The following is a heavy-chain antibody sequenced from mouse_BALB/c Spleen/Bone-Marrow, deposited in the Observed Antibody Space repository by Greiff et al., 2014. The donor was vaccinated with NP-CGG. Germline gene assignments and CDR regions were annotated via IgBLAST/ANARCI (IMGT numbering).Heavy chain of an antibody. CDR2: INPSNGRT. Sequence: QVQLQQSGAELVKPGASVKLSCKASGYTFTSYWMHWVKQRPGQGLEWIGEINPSNGRTNYNEKFKSKATLTVDKSSSTAYMQLSSLTSEDSAVYYCAGYLHYYGSSYGYFDVWGAGTTVTVSS. J-gene: IGHJ1*01. V-gene: IGHV1S81*02. CDR3: AGYLHYYGSSYGYFDV. CDR1: GYTFTSYW. D-gene: IGHD1-1*01.